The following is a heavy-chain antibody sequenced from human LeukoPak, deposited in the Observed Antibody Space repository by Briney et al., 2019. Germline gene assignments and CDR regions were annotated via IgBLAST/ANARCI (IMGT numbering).Heavy chain of an antibody. Sequence: GGSLRLSCAASGFTFSSYAMHWVRQAPGKGLEWVTIISYDGTNKYYADSVKGRFTISRDNSKNTLFLQMNSLKTEDTAVYYCTRDQTPYYWGQGTLVTVAS. V-gene: IGHV3-30*04. CDR2: ISYDGTNK. CDR3: TRDQTPYY. J-gene: IGHJ4*02. CDR1: GFTFSSYA.